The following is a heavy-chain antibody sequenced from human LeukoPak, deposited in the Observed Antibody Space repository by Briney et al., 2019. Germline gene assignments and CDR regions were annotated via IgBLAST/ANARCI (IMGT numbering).Heavy chain of an antibody. J-gene: IGHJ4*02. V-gene: IGHV3-66*01. CDR2: IYSGGTT. D-gene: IGHD4-17*01. CDR3: AREYGDYVYY. Sequence: GGSLRLSCAASGFTVSSNYMRWVRQAPGKGQEWVSVIYSGGTTYYADSVKGRFTISRDNSKNTLYLQMNSLRAEDTAVYYCAREYGDYVYYWGQGTLVTVSS. CDR1: GFTVSSNY.